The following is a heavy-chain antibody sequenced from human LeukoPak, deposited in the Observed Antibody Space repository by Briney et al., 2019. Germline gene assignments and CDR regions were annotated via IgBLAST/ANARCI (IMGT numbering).Heavy chain of an antibody. V-gene: IGHV4-59*12. D-gene: IGHD5-18*01. J-gene: IGHJ4*02. CDR3: ARDSVDTAFDY. CDR2: IYHSGST. Sequence: SETLSLTCTVSGGSISSYYWSWIRQPPGKGLEWIGFIYHSGSTYYNPSLKSRVTISVDTSKNQFSLKLSSVTAADTAVYFCARDSVDTAFDYWGQGTLVTVSS. CDR1: GGSISSYY.